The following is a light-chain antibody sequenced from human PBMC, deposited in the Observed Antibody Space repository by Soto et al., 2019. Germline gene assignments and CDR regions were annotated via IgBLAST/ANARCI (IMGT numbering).Light chain of an antibody. V-gene: IGLV2-14*01. CDR3: CSYTSSHTRV. CDR2: DVN. J-gene: IGLJ1*01. CDR1: SSDVGGYDF. Sequence: QSALTQPASVSGSPGQSITISCTGTSSDVGGYDFVFWYQHHPGKAPKLIIYDVNNRPSGLSNRFSGSKSGNTASLTISGLQTEDEADYYCCSYTSSHTRVFGTGTKVTVL.